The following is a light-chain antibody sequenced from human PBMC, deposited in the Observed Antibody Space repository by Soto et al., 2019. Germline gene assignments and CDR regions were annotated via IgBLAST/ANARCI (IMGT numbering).Light chain of an antibody. V-gene: IGLV1-51*01. Sequence: QSVLTQPPSVSAAPGQKVTISCSGSTSNIENNYVSWYQQLPGAAPKLLIYDNTERPSGIPDRFSGSKSGTSATLGITGLKPGDGGNMSGGKGDGSLGAGVFGGGPKLTV. CDR1: TSNIENNY. CDR2: DNT. J-gene: IGLJ2*01. CDR3: GKGDGSLGAGV.